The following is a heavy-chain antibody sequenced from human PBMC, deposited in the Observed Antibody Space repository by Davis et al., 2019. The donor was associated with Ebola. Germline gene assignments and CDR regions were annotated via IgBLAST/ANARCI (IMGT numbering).Heavy chain of an antibody. CDR3: ARDFGTMVRGRYGMDV. Sequence: ASVKVSCKASGYTFTSYYMQWVRQATGQGLEWMGWMNPNSGNTGYAQKFQGRVTMTRNTSISTAYMELSSLRSEDTAVYYCARDFGTMVRGRYGMDVWGQGTTVTVSS. V-gene: IGHV1-8*02. J-gene: IGHJ6*02. D-gene: IGHD3-10*01. CDR2: MNPNSGNT. CDR1: GYTFTSYY.